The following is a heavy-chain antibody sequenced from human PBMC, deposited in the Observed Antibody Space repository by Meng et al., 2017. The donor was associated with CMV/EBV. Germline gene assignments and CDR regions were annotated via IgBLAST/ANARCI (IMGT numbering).Heavy chain of an antibody. CDR2: IKQDGSEK. CDR1: GFTFSRSW. Sequence: SLKISCASSGFTFSRSWMSWVRQAPGKGLEWVANIKQDGSEKYYVDSVKGRFTISRDNAKNSLYLQMNSVSAEDTAVYYCARVGSGVLYYYYYGMDVWGQGTTVTVSS. V-gene: IGHV3-7*04. CDR3: ARVGSGVLYYYYYGMDV. D-gene: IGHD4/OR15-4a*01. J-gene: IGHJ6*02.